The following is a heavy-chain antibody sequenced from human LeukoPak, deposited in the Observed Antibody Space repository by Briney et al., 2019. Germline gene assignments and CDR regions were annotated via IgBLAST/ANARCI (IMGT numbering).Heavy chain of an antibody. CDR2: ISYDGSNK. CDR1: GFTFSSYA. Sequence: FLRLSCAASGFTFSSYAMHWVRQAPGKGLEWVAVISYDGSNKYYADSVKGRFTISRDNSKNTLYLQMNSLRAEDTAVYYCATYINWVAGDVWGQGTTVTVSS. V-gene: IGHV3-30*01. D-gene: IGHD1-1*01. J-gene: IGHJ6*02. CDR3: ATYINWVAGDV.